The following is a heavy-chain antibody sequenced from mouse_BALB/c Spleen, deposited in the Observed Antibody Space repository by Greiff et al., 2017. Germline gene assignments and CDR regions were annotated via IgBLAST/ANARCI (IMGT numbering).Heavy chain of an antibody. CDR3: AKVYDGYYGWFAY. Sequence: EVKLMESGGGLVKPGGSLKLSCAASGFTFSSYAMSWVRQSPEKRLEWVAEISSGGSYTYYPDTVTGRFTISRDNAKNTLYLEMSSLRSEDTAMYYCAKVYDGYYGWFAYWGQGTLVTVSA. CDR1: GFTFSSYA. J-gene: IGHJ3*01. CDR2: ISSGGSYT. D-gene: IGHD2-3*01. V-gene: IGHV5-9-4*01.